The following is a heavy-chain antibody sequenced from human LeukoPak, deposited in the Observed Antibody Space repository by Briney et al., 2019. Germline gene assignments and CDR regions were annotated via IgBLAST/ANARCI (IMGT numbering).Heavy chain of an antibody. CDR1: GFTFSSYW. V-gene: IGHV3-7*01. D-gene: IGHD1-26*01. Sequence: GGSLRLSCAASGFTFSSYWMCWVRQAPGKGLEWVANIKQDGSEKYYVDSVKGRFTISRDNAKNSLYLQMNSLRAEDTAVYYCARDRSGSYVGITDYWGQGTLVTVSS. CDR3: ARDRSGSYVGITDY. CDR2: IKQDGSEK. J-gene: IGHJ4*02.